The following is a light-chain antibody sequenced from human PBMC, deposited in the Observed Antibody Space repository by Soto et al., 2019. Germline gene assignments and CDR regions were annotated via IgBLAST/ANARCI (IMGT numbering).Light chain of an antibody. CDR1: QNISVW. J-gene: IGKJ2*01. V-gene: IGKV1-5*01. CDR3: QQYGSSAPT. CDR2: DAS. Sequence: DIQMTQSPSTLSASVGDGVTITCRASQNISVWLDWYQQRPVKAPKFLIYDASSLETGVPSRFSGSGSGTECNLTIRSLQHDDVATYAGQQYGSSAPTFGEGTKLETK.